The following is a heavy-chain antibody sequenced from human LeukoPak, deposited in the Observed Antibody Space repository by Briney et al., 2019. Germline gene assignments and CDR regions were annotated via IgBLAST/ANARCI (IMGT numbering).Heavy chain of an antibody. CDR3: AKDGGLWVSAHWGDS. D-gene: IGHD7-27*01. CDR2: ITTSDGNT. Sequence: GGSLRLSCAASGFTFSSYWMHWVRQAPGKGLEWVSTITTSDGNTYYADSVKGRFTVSRDNSKNTLFLQMNSLRAEDTAVYYCAKDGGLWVSAHWGDSWGRGTLVTVSS. J-gene: IGHJ4*02. CDR1: GFTFSSYW. V-gene: IGHV3-23*01.